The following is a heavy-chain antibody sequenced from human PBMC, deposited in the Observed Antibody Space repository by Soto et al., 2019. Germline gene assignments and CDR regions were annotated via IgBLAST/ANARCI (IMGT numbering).Heavy chain of an antibody. CDR1: GGSISTYY. CDR3: ARGSTRKGSSGWSAIDS. Sequence: ESLSLTCTVSGGSISTYYWSWIRQSSGKGLEWLGLLYTSGSTNYNPSLSSRVSMSVDRSKNQFSLHLTSVTAADTAVYYCARGSTRKGSSGWSAIDSWGQGTPVTVSS. D-gene: IGHD6-19*01. V-gene: IGHV4-4*07. J-gene: IGHJ4*02. CDR2: LYTSGST.